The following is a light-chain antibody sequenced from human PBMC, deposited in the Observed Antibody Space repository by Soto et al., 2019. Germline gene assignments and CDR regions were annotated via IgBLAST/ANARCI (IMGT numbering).Light chain of an antibody. V-gene: IGLV2-23*01. CDR1: SSDVGSYNL. Sequence: QSALTQPASVSGSPGQSITISCTGTSSDVGSYNLVSWYQQHPDKAPKLMIYEGTKRPSGVSNRFSGSKSGNTASLTISGLQAEDEADYYCCSYAGSGTWVFGGGTKLTVL. CDR3: CSYAGSGTWV. CDR2: EGT. J-gene: IGLJ3*02.